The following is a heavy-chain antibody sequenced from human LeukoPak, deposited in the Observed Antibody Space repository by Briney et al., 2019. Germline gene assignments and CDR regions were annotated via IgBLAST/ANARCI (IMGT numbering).Heavy chain of an antibody. CDR3: ARGSTYYDSSGYYHFEY. J-gene: IGHJ4*02. D-gene: IGHD3-22*01. Sequence: SVKVSCKASGGTLSSYAISWVRQAPGQGLEWMGGIIPIFGTANYAQKFQGRVTITTDESTSTAYMELSSLRSEDTAVYYCARGSTYYDSSGYYHFEYWGQGTLVTVSS. V-gene: IGHV1-69*05. CDR2: IIPIFGTA. CDR1: GGTLSSYA.